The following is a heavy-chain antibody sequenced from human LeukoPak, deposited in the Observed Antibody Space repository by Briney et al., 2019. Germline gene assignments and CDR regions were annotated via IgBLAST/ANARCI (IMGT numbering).Heavy chain of an antibody. CDR3: ARVQYSGSYFGGLYYFDY. CDR2: ISSSGSTI. J-gene: IGHJ4*02. V-gene: IGHV3-11*04. CDR1: GFTFSDYH. D-gene: IGHD1-26*01. Sequence: GGSLRLSCAASGFTFSDYHMSWIRQAPGKGLEWVSYISSSGSTIYYADSVKGRFTISRDNAKNSLYLQMNSLRAEDTAVYYCARVQYSGSYFGGLYYFDYWGQGTLVTVSS.